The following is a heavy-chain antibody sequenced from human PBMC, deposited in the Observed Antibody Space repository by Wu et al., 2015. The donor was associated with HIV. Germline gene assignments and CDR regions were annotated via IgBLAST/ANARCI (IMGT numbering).Heavy chain of an antibody. CDR3: ARGGGRGQQPNPNYYYYYGMDV. D-gene: IGHD6-13*01. Sequence: QVQLVQSGAEVKKPGSSVKVSCKASGGTFSSYAISWVRQAPGQGLEWMGGIIPIFGTANYAQKFQGRVTITTDESTSTAYMELSSLRSEDTAVYYCARGGGRGQQPNPNYYYYYGMDVWGQGP. J-gene: IGHJ6*02. CDR2: IIPIFGTA. V-gene: IGHV1-69*05. CDR1: GGTFSSYA.